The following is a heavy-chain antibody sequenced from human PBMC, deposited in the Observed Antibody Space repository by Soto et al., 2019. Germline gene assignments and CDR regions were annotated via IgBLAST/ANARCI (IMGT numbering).Heavy chain of an antibody. V-gene: IGHV1-3*01. CDR1: GYTFTGCS. CDR2: INAGNGNT. D-gene: IGHD2-21*02. CDR3: ARSIVVVTALDY. J-gene: IGHJ4*02. Sequence: ASVKVSCKASGYTFTGCSLHWVRQAPGQRLEWMGWINAGNGNTKYSQKFQGRVTITRDTSASTAYMELSSLRSEDTAVYYCARSIVVVTALDYWGQGALVTVSS.